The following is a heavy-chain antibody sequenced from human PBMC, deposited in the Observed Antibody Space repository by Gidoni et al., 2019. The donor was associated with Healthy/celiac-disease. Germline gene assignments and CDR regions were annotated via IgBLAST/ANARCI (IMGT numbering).Heavy chain of an antibody. CDR3: ARFPYDSSGYYFDY. J-gene: IGHJ4*02. CDR2: IYYSGST. Sequence: QLQLQESGPGLVKPSETLSLTCTVSGGSISSRSYYWGWIRQPPGKGLEWIGSIYYSGSTYYNPPLKSRVTISVDTSKNQFSLKLSSVTAADTAVYYWARFPYDSSGYYFDYWGQGTLVTVSS. D-gene: IGHD3-22*01. CDR1: GGSISSRSYY. V-gene: IGHV4-39*01.